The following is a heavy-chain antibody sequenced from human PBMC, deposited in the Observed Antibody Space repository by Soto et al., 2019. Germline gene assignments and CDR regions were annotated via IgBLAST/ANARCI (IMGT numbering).Heavy chain of an antibody. CDR3: ARVPDYGEPGHDAFDI. J-gene: IGHJ3*02. CDR2: IWYDGSNK. V-gene: IGHV3-33*01. D-gene: IGHD4-17*01. CDR1: GFTFSSYG. Sequence: QVQLVESGGGVVQPGRSLRLSYAASGFTFSSYGMHWVRQAPGKGLEWGAVIWYDGSNKYYADSVKGRFTISRDNSKNTLYLQMNSLRAEDTAVYYCARVPDYGEPGHDAFDIWGQGTMVTVSS.